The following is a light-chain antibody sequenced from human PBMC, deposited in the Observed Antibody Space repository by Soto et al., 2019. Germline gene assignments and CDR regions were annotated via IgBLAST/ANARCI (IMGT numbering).Light chain of an antibody. CDR2: DAS. CDR1: QSVGTW. CDR3: QQSYSTPWT. V-gene: IGKV1-39*01. Sequence: MTQSPLSLPVTPGEPASISCRASQSVGTWVAWYQQKPGKAPKLLIYDASSLESGVPSRFSGSGSGTDFTLTISSLQPEDFATYYCQQSYSTPWTFGQGTKVDIK. J-gene: IGKJ1*01.